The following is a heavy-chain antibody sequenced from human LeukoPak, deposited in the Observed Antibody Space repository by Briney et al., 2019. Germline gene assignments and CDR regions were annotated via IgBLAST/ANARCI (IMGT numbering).Heavy chain of an antibody. J-gene: IGHJ6*04. CDR1: GFTFSSYE. CDR2: ISSSGSTI. CDR3: ARGCFGPPRTYYGDYPDV. Sequence: GGSLRLSWAASGFTFSSYEMNWVRQAPGKGLEWGSYISSSGSTIYYADSVKGRFTISRDNAKNSLYLQMNSLRAEDTAVYYCARGCFGPPRTYYGDYPDVWGKGTTVTVSS. V-gene: IGHV3-48*03. D-gene: IGHD4-17*01.